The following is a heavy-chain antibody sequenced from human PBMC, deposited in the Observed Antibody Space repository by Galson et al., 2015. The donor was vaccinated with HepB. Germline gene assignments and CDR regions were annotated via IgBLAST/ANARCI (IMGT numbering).Heavy chain of an antibody. CDR2: IYYSGST. D-gene: IGHD3-22*01. CDR1: GGSISSSSYY. J-gene: IGHJ4*02. V-gene: IGHV4-39*07. CDR3: ARDPYYYDSSGYPPRVFDY. Sequence: SETLSLTCTVSGGSISSSSYYWGWIRQPPGKGLEWIGSIYYSGSTYYNPSLKSRVTISVDTSKNQFSLKLSSVTAADTAVYYCARDPYYYDSSGYPPRVFDYWGQGTLVTVSS.